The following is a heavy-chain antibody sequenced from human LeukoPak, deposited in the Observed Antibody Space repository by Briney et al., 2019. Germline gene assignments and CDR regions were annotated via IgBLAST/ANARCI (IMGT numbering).Heavy chain of an antibody. CDR3: ARDLFITMIVVVTKDAFDI. V-gene: IGHV1-2*06. D-gene: IGHD3-22*01. CDR1: RYTFTGYY. J-gene: IGHJ3*02. CDR2: INPNSGGT. Sequence: ASVKVSCKASRYTFTGYYMHWVRQAPGQGLEWMGRINPNSGGTNYAQKFQGRVTMTRDTSISTAYMELSRLRSDDTAVYYCARDLFITMIVVVTKDAFDIWGQGTMVTVSS.